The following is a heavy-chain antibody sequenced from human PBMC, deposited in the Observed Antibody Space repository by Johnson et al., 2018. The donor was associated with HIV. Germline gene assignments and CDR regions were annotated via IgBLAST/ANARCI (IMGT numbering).Heavy chain of an antibody. J-gene: IGHJ3*01. Sequence: VQLVESGGRVVQPGRSLRLSCAASGFTLSKHAMHWVRQAPGKGLEWVTVIWYDGSNKHYADSVKGRFTISRDNSKNTLYLQMNSLRAEDTAVYYCAKESAFDVWGQGTMVTVSS. V-gene: IGHV3-33*06. CDR1: GFTLSKHA. CDR3: AKESAFDV. CDR2: IWYDGSNK.